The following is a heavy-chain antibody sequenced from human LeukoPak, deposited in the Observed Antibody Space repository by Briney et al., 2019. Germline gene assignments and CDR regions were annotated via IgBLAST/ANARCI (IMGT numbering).Heavy chain of an antibody. V-gene: IGHV3-21*01. CDR2: ISGNSAFI. Sequence: GGSLRLSCAASGFTFNTYAMTWVRQAPGKGLEWVSSISGNSAFIYYADPVRGRFTISRDNAKNSLYLQMSSLRAEDTAVYYCARGHTSGWSNFDCWGLGTLVTVSS. CDR3: ARGHTSGWSNFDC. D-gene: IGHD6-19*01. CDR1: GFTFNTYA. J-gene: IGHJ4*02.